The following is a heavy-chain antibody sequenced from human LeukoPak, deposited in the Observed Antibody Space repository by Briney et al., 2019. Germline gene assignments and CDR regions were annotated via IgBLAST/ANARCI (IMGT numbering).Heavy chain of an antibody. Sequence: PGGSLRLSCAASGFTFSNAWMSWVRQAPGKGLEWVGRIKSKTDGGTTDYAAPVKGRFTISRDDSKNTLYLQMNSLKTEDTAVYYRTTEMVRGVITLDYWGQGTLVTVSS. CDR1: GFTFSNAW. CDR2: IKSKTDGGTT. D-gene: IGHD3-10*01. CDR3: TTEMVRGVITLDY. J-gene: IGHJ4*02. V-gene: IGHV3-15*01.